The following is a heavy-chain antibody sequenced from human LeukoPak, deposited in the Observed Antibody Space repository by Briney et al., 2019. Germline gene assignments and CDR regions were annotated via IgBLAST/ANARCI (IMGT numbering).Heavy chain of an antibody. CDR2: VKSIRDGGTT. CDR1: GFNFKDDY. Sequence: TGGSLRLSCLGSGFNFKDDYMNWVRQAPGKGREWVGRVKSIRDGGTTDDTAPVKGKFTISRDDSKRTVYLQMNSLKTEDTAVYFCPARVVATNEFWGQGTLVTVSS. J-gene: IGHJ4*02. CDR3: PARVVATNEF. V-gene: IGHV3-15*01. D-gene: IGHD5-12*01.